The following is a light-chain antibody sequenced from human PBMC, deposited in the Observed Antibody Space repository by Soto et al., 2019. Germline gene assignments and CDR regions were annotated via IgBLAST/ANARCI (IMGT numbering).Light chain of an antibody. Sequence: DLQLPPSPSSLSASVGYRVTITCRASQSIKTYLDWYQQKPGKAPQLLIYAASSLQGGVPSRFSGSGSGTGFTLTISSRQPEDVATYYCRQNYSSPRTFGQGTKVDIK. J-gene: IGKJ1*01. CDR2: AAS. V-gene: IGKV1-39*01. CDR1: QSIKTY. CDR3: RQNYSSPRT.